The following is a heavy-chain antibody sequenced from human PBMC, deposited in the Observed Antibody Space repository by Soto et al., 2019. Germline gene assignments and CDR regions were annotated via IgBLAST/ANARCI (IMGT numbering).Heavy chain of an antibody. CDR3: ARGGPYYDYIYDAFDI. CDR1: GFTFSSYD. J-gene: IGHJ3*02. CDR2: IGTAGDT. V-gene: IGHV3-13*01. D-gene: IGHD3-16*01. Sequence: EVQLVESGGGLVQPGGSLRLSCAASGFTFSSYDMHWVRQATGKGLEWVSAIGTAGDTYYPGSVKGRFTISRENAMNSLYLQMNSLRAGDTAVYYCARGGPYYDYIYDAFDIWGQGTMVTVSS.